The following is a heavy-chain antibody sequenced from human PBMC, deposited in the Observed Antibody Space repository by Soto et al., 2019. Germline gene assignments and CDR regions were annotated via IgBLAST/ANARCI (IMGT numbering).Heavy chain of an antibody. CDR1: EFTFSNYA. V-gene: IGHV3-30*04. Sequence: GGSLRLSCAPSEFTFSNYAMHWVRLAPGKGLEWVAVISSDGTNRYIADSVEGRFTISRDNSKDTLFLQLNSLRVEDTAVYYCARALPWIHLWFKAIGYWGQGTLVTVSS. D-gene: IGHD5-18*01. CDR3: ARALPWIHLWFKAIGY. J-gene: IGHJ4*02. CDR2: ISSDGTNR.